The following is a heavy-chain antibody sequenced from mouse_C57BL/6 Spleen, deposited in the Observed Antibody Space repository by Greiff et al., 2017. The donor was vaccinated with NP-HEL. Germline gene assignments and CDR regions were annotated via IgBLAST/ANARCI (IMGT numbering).Heavy chain of an antibody. CDR3: ARDGNYNY. V-gene: IGHV1-4*01. CDR2: INPSSGYT. Sequence: QVQLKESGAELARPGASVKMSCKASGYTFTSYTMHWVKQRPGQGLEWIGYINPSSGYTKYNQKFKDKATLTADKSSSTAYMQLSSLTSEDSAVYYCARDGNYNYWGQGTTLTVSS. J-gene: IGHJ2*01. CDR1: GYTFTSYT. D-gene: IGHD2-1*01.